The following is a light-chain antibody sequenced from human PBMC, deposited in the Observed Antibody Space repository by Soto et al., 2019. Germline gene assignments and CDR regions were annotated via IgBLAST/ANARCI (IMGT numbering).Light chain of an antibody. Sequence: IQLTQTPSSLSASVGDRVTITCRASQCISIYLCWYQEKPGKAPKLLIYAASTLQTGVPSRFSGGGSGTDFTLTISSLQSEDFATYYCQQLNVYPSTFGGGTKVDIK. CDR3: QQLNVYPST. CDR1: QCISIY. J-gene: IGKJ4*01. V-gene: IGKV1-9*01. CDR2: AAS.